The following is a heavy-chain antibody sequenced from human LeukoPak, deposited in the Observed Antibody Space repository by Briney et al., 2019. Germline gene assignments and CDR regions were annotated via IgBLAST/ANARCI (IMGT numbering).Heavy chain of an antibody. Sequence: PSETLSLTCAVYGGSFSGYYWSWIRQPPGKGLEWIGEINHSGSTNYNPSLKSRVTISVDTSKNQFSLKLSSVTAADTAVYYCARGFSLNIVVVPAAKPSFDYWGQGTLVTVSS. V-gene: IGHV4-34*01. CDR2: INHSGST. J-gene: IGHJ4*02. D-gene: IGHD2-2*01. CDR1: GGSFSGYY. CDR3: ARGFSLNIVVVPAAKPSFDY.